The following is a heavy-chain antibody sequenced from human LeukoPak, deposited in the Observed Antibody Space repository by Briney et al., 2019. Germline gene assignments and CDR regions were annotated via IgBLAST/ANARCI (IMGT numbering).Heavy chain of an antibody. CDR1: GYTFTSYY. V-gene: IGHV1-46*01. Sequence: ASVKVSCKASGYTFTSYYSHWVRQAPGQGLEWMGIINPSGGGSATYAQKFQGRVTMTSDTSTSTVYMELSSLRSEDTAVYYCVRDRGEDLRDYYYGMDVWGQGTTVIVSS. CDR3: VRDRGEDLRDYYYGMDV. J-gene: IGHJ6*02. CDR2: INPSGGGSA. D-gene: IGHD3-16*01.